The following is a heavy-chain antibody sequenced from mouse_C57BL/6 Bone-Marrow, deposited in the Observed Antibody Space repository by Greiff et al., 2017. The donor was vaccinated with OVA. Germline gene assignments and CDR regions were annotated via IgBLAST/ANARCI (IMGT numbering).Heavy chain of an antibody. V-gene: IGHV1-50*01. CDR2: IDPSDSYT. CDR3: AFITTVVGAMDY. CDR1: GYTFTSYW. D-gene: IGHD1-1*01. J-gene: IGHJ4*01. Sequence: VQLQQSGAELVKPGASVKLSCKASGYTFTSYWMQWVKQRPGQGLEWIGEIDPSDSYTNYNQKFKGKATLTVDTSSSTAYMQLSSLTSEDSAVYYCAFITTVVGAMDYWGQGTSVTVSS.